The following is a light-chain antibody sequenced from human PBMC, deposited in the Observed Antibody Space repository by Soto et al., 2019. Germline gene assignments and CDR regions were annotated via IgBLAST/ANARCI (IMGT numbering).Light chain of an antibody. CDR3: QQYNNWPPLT. J-gene: IGKJ4*01. Sequence: EIGMTQSPATLSVSPGERATLSCRASQTVSSNLAWYQQKPGQAPRLLIYDTSTRATGIPARFSGSGSGTEFTLTISSLQSEDFAVYYCQQYNNWPPLTFGGGTKVEIK. V-gene: IGKV3-15*01. CDR1: QTVSSN. CDR2: DTS.